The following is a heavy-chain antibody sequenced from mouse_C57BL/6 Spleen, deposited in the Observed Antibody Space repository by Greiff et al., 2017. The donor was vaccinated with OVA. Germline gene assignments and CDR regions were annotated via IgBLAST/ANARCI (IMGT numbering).Heavy chain of an antibody. D-gene: IGHD1-1*01. V-gene: IGHV5-12*01. CDR3: ARHGSSYKYFDV. Sequence: EVKLMESGGGLVQPGGSLKLSCAASGFTFSDYYMYWVRQTPEKRLAWVAYISNGGGSTYYPDTVKGRFTISRDNAKNTLYLQMSRLKSEDTAMYYCARHGSSYKYFDVWGTGTTVTVSS. CDR2: ISNGGGST. CDR1: GFTFSDYY. J-gene: IGHJ1*03.